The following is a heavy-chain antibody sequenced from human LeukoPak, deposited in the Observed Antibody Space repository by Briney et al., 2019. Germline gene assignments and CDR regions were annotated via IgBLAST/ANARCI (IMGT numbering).Heavy chain of an antibody. V-gene: IGHV3-23*01. CDR1: GSIFSSYA. CDR3: ARDLRRDCSTTTCYAFDY. Sequence: GGSLRLSYAVSGSIFSSYAMSWVRQAPGKGLEWVSVISGSGGLTYYADSVKGRFTISRDNSKNTLYLQMNSLRADDTAVYYCARDLRRDCSTTTCYAFDYWGQGTLVTVSS. J-gene: IGHJ4*02. CDR2: ISGSGGLT. D-gene: IGHD2-2*01.